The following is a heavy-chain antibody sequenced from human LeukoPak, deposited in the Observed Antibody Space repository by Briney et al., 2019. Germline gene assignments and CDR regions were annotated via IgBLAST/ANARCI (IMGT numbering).Heavy chain of an antibody. V-gene: IGHV1-69*05. CDR2: IIPIFGTA. J-gene: IGHJ3*02. CDR1: GGTFSSYA. Sequence: ASVKVSCKASGGTFSSYAISWVRQAPGQGFEWMGGIIPIFGTANYAQKFQGRVMITTDESTSTAYMELSSLRSEDTAVYYCARDVDTDAFDTLGQGTMVTVSS. D-gene: IGHD5-18*01. CDR3: ARDVDTDAFDT.